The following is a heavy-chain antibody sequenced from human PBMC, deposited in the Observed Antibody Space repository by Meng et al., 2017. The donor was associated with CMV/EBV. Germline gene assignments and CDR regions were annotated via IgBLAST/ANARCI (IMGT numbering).Heavy chain of an antibody. J-gene: IGHJ6*02. CDR1: GYTFTGYY. CDR3: ARAALPGVTIFGVVIARSSPERQNGMDV. Sequence: ASVKVSCKASGYTFTGYYMHWVRQAPGQGLEWMEWINPNSGGTNYAQKFQGRVTMTRDTSISTAYMELSRLRSDDTAVYYCARAALPGVTIFGVVIARSSPERQNGMDVWGQGTTVTVSS. V-gene: IGHV1-2*02. CDR2: INPNSGGT. D-gene: IGHD3-3*01.